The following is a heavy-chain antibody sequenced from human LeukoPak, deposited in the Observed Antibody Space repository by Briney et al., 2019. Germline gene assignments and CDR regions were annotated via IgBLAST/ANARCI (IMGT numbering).Heavy chain of an antibody. V-gene: IGHV1-46*01. J-gene: IGHJ4*02. CDR1: GYTFTSYA. Sequence: GASVKVSCKASGYTFTSYAIHWVRQAPGQGLEWMGIINPSGGSTSYAQKFQGRVTMTRDTSTSTVYMELSSLRSEDTAVYYCARVRGGYYGSGSYYNGFDYWGQGTLVTVSS. D-gene: IGHD3-10*01. CDR2: INPSGGST. CDR3: ARVRGGYYGSGSYYNGFDY.